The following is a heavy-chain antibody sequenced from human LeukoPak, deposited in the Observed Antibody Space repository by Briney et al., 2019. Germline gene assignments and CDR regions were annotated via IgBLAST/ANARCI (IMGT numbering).Heavy chain of an antibody. V-gene: IGHV3-15*07. CDR3: TTDEDYYDSSTNFDY. CDR2: IKSKTDGGTT. Sequence: GGSLRLSCAASGLTFSNAWMNWVRQAPGKGLEWVGRIKSKTDGGTTDYAAPVKGRFTISRDDSKNTLYLQMNSLKTEDTAVYYCTTDEDYYDSSTNFDYWGQGTLVTASS. J-gene: IGHJ4*02. D-gene: IGHD3-22*01. CDR1: GLTFSNAW.